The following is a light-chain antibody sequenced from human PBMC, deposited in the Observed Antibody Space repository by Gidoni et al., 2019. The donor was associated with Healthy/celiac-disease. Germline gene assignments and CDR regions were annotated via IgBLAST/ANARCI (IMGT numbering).Light chain of an antibody. CDR1: QSVSSSY. V-gene: IGKV3-20*01. J-gene: IGKJ2*04. CDR3: QQYGRSPRS. Sequence: MVLTQSPGTLSLSPGERATLSCRASQSVSSSYLAWYQQKPGQAPRLLIYGASSRATGLPDRFSGSGSGTDFTLTISRLAPEAFSVYYCQQYGRSPRSFGQGTKLEIK. CDR2: GAS.